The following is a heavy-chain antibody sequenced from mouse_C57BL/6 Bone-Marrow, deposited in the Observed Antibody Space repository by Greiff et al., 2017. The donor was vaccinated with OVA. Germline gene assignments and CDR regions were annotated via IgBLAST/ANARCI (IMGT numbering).Heavy chain of an antibody. D-gene: IGHD1-3*01. CDR1: GYTFTSYW. CDR2: IDPSDSYT. Sequence: QVQLQQPGAELVMPGASVKLSCKASGYTFTSYWMHWVKQRPGQGLEWIGEIDPSDSYTNYNQKFKGKSTLTVDKSTSTAYMQLSSLTSEDSAVYYCAQSYYWGQGTTLTVSS. J-gene: IGHJ2*01. CDR3: AQSYY. V-gene: IGHV1-69*01.